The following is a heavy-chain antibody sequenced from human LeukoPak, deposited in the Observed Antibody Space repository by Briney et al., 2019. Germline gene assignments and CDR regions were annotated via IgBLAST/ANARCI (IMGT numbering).Heavy chain of an antibody. J-gene: IGHJ4*02. V-gene: IGHV3-30*18. CDR1: GFTFSSYG. D-gene: IGHD3-10*01. CDR3: AKALIWFGTEGY. CDR2: ISYDGSNK. Sequence: HAGGSLRLSCAASGFTFSSYGMPWVRQAPGKGLEWVAVISYDGSNKYYADSVKGRFTISRDNSKNTLYLQMNSLRAEDTAVYYCAKALIWFGTEGYWGQGTLVTVSS.